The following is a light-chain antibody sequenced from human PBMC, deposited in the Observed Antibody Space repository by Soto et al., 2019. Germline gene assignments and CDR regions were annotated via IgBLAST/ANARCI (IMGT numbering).Light chain of an antibody. CDR1: SYNIGSNY. V-gene: IGLV1-47*02. CDR3: SAWDGSLSGRV. Sequence: QSVLTQSPSASGTPGQRVTISCSGSSYNIGSNYVYWYRQLPGTAPKLLIYSDTQRPSGVPDRFSGSKSGTSASLAISGLRSEDEADYYCSAWDGSLSGRVFGGGTKLTVL. J-gene: IGLJ2*01. CDR2: SDT.